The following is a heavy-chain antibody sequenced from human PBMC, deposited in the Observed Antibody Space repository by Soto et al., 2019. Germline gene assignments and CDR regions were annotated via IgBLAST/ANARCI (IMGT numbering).Heavy chain of an antibody. Sequence: QVQLQESGPGLVKPSQTLSLTCTVSGGSISSGGYYWSWIRQPPGKGLEWIGYTYYSGSTYSNPSIKSRVTISVDTSQNQFSLKLSSVTAADTAVYYCARVRGGGPFDDWGQGTLVTVSS. CDR3: ARVRGGGPFDD. J-gene: IGHJ4*02. CDR2: TYYSGST. V-gene: IGHV4-31*03. D-gene: IGHD1-26*01. CDR1: GGSISSGGYY.